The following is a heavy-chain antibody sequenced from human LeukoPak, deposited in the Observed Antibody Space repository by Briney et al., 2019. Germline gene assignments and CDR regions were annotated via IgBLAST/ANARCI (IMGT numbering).Heavy chain of an antibody. V-gene: IGHV3-9*03. Sequence: GGSLRLSCAASGFTFDDYAMHWVRQAPGKGLEWVSGISWNSGSIGYADSVKGRFTISRDNAKNSLYLQMNSPRAEDMALYYCAKGGYSYGYRFDYWGQGTLVTVSS. J-gene: IGHJ4*02. CDR1: GFTFDDYA. CDR3: AKGGYSYGYRFDY. D-gene: IGHD5-18*01. CDR2: ISWNSGSI.